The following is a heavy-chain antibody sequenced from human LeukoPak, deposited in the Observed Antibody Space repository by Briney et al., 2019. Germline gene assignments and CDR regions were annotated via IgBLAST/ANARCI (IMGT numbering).Heavy chain of an antibody. Sequence: SETLSLTCSVSGGSISLYYWSWIRQPPGKGLEWIGHIYYSGSTNYNPSLKSRLTISVDTSRQQFSLKLNSVTAADTAVYYCASLKYYYDSSGLHYDYFQDWGQGTLVSVSS. V-gene: IGHV4-59*08. CDR2: IYYSGST. CDR3: ASLKYYYDSSGLHYDYFQD. CDR1: GGSISLYY. D-gene: IGHD3-22*01. J-gene: IGHJ1*01.